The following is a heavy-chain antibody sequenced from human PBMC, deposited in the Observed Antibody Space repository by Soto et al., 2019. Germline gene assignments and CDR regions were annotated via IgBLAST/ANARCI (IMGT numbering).Heavy chain of an antibody. D-gene: IGHD3-22*01. CDR3: ARGMALRDSSGYYYDY. CDR2: VYYRGRS. Sequence: TSETLSLTCTVSGGSVSNSNYYWGWIRQSPGKGLEWIGSVYYRGRSYSKSSVKSRVTISVDTSKNQFSLNLNSVTAADTAVYYCARGMALRDSSGYYYDYWGQGTQVTVSS. V-gene: IGHV4-39*07. CDR1: GGSVSNSNYY. J-gene: IGHJ4*02.